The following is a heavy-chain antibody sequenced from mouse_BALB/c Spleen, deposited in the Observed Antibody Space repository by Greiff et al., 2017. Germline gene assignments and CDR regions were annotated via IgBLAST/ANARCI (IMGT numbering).Heavy chain of an antibody. D-gene: IGHD1-1*01. Sequence: VQLQQSGPGLVKPSQTVSLTCTVTGISITTGNYRWSWIRQFPGNKLEWIGYIYYSGTITYNPSLTSRTTITRDTSKNQFFLEMNSLTAEDTATYYCARDLGYYGTPWYFDYWGQGTTLTVSS. CDR3: ARDLGYYGTPWYFDY. CDR1: GISITTGNYR. V-gene: IGHV3-5*02. CDR2: IYYSGTI. J-gene: IGHJ2*01.